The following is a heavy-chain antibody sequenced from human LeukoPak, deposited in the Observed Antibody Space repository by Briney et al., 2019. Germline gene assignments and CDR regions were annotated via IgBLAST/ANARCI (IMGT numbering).Heavy chain of an antibody. J-gene: IGHJ4*02. D-gene: IGHD1-26*01. Sequence: GGSLRLSCAASGFTFSSHWMHWVRQAPGKGLVWVSRINTDGSTTTYADSVKGRFTISRDNANNTLYLQMDSLRAEDTAVYHCARERDSGSHRVDYWGQGTLVTVFS. CDR3: ARERDSGSHRVDY. CDR1: GFTFSSHW. V-gene: IGHV3-74*01. CDR2: INTDGSTT.